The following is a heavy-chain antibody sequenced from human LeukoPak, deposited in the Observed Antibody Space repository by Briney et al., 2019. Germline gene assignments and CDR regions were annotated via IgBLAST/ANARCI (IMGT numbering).Heavy chain of an antibody. CDR3: ARDVYSSSTSCYGGYYYGMGV. CDR2: ISRSSTYM. V-gene: IGHV3-21*01. J-gene: IGHJ6*04. Sequence: PGGSLRLSCAASGFTLSSYSMNWVRQAPGKGLEWVSSISRSSTYMYYADSVKGRFTISRDNAKNSLYLQMNSLRAEDTAVYYCARDVYSSSTSCYGGYYYGMGVWGKGTTVTVSS. CDR1: GFTLSSYS. D-gene: IGHD2-2*01.